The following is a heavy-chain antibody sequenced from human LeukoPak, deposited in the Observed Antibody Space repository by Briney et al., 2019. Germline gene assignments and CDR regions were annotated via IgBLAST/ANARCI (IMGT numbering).Heavy chain of an antibody. CDR3: AELGITMIGGV. D-gene: IGHD3-10*02. Sequence: GGSLRLSCAASGFTFSSYEMNWVRQAPGKGLEWFSYISSSGSTIYYADSVKGRFTISRDKAKNSLYLQMNSLRAEDTAVYYCAELGITMIGGVWGKGTTVTISS. CDR1: GFTFSSYE. V-gene: IGHV3-48*03. J-gene: IGHJ6*04. CDR2: ISSSGSTI.